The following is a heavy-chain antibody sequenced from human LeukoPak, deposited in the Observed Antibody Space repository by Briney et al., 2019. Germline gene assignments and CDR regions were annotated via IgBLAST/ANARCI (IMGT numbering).Heavy chain of an antibody. J-gene: IGHJ3*02. CDR3: ARDLPLGSSSWPGAFDI. CDR2: IYYSGST. Sequence: SQTLSLTCTVSGGSISSGGYYWSWIRQHPGKGLEWIGYIYYSGSTYYNPSLKSRVTISVDTSKNQFSLKLSSVTAADTAVYYCARDLPLGSSSWPGAFDIWGQGTMVTVSS. V-gene: IGHV4-31*03. D-gene: IGHD6-13*01. CDR1: GGSISSGGYY.